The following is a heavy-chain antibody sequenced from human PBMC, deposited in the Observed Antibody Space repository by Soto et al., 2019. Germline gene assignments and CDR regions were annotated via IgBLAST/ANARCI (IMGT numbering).Heavy chain of an antibody. CDR2: ISAYNGNT. V-gene: IGHV1-18*01. D-gene: IGHD3-3*01. Sequence: ASVKVSCKASGYTFTSYGISWVRQAPGQGLEWMGWISAYNGNTNYAQKLQGRVTMTTDTSMSTAYMELRSLRSDDTAVYYCARDRIKIFGVAFNWFDPRGQRTLVTVSS. CDR1: GYTFTSYG. J-gene: IGHJ5*02. CDR3: ARDRIKIFGVAFNWFDP.